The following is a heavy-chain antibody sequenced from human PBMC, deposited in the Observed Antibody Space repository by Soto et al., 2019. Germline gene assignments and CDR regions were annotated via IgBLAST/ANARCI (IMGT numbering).Heavy chain of an antibody. V-gene: IGHV3-48*02. J-gene: IGHJ6*02. Sequence: EVQLVESGGGLVQPGGSLRLSCAASGFTFSSYSMNWVRQAPGKGLEWVSYISSSSSTIYYADSVKGRFTISRDNAKNSLYLQMNSLRDEDTAVYYCARDRRWLQFSAYDYGMDVWGQGTTVTVSS. D-gene: IGHD5-12*01. CDR2: ISSSSSTI. CDR3: ARDRRWLQFSAYDYGMDV. CDR1: GFTFSSYS.